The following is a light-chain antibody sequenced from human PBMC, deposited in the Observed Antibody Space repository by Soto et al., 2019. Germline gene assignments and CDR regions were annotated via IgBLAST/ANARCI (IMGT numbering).Light chain of an antibody. CDR2: DVN. V-gene: IGLV2-11*01. J-gene: IGLJ1*01. CDR1: SSDVGGYNY. Sequence: QSALTQARSVSGSPGQSVTISCTGTSSDVGGYNYVSWYQQHPGKAPKFMIYDVNKRPSGVPDRFSGSKSGNTASLTISGLQAEDEADYYCCSYAGSYTYVFGTGTKVTVL. CDR3: CSYAGSYTYV.